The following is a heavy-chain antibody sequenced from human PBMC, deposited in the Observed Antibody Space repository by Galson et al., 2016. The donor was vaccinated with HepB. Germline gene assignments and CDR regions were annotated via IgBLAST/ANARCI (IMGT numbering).Heavy chain of an antibody. CDR3: AREILSFNWFDL. CDR2: VYSNGAT. Sequence: TLSLTCSVSGGSIGSGSHFWSWVRQRAGKGLEWIGRVYSNGATNYNPSLESRVTISVDVSNNQVYLNLTSVTAADTALYSCAREILSFNWFDLWGQGTLATVSS. J-gene: IGHJ5*02. V-gene: IGHV4-61*02. CDR1: GGSIGSGSHF. D-gene: IGHD2-15*01.